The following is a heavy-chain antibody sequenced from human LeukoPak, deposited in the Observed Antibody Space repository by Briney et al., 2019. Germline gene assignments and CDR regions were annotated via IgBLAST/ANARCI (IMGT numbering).Heavy chain of an antibody. D-gene: IGHD5-18*01. Sequence: GGSLRLSCTASGFTFGDYAMSWVRQAPGKGLEWVGFIRSKAYGGTTEYAASVKGRFTISRDDSKSIAYLQMNGLKTEDTAVYYCTRVRGYSYGYGHWGQGTLVTVSS. CDR1: GFTFGDYA. CDR3: TRVRGYSYGYGH. V-gene: IGHV3-49*04. J-gene: IGHJ4*02. CDR2: IRSKAYGGTT.